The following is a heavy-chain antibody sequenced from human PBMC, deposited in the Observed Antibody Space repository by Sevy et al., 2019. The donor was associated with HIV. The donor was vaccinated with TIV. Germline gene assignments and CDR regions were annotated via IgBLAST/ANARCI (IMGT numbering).Heavy chain of an antibody. J-gene: IGHJ1*01. V-gene: IGHV3-30-3*01. CDR1: GFTFNRYS. D-gene: IGHD1-1*01. Sequence: GGSLRLSCAASGFTFNRYSMHWVRQAPGKGLEWVATISFDATNKHYPDSMKGRLTISRDNFQNSLFLQMDSLRPEDTAVYYCALERLSSDVAEYFQNWGQGTLVTVSS. CDR2: ISFDATNK. CDR3: ALERLSSDVAEYFQN.